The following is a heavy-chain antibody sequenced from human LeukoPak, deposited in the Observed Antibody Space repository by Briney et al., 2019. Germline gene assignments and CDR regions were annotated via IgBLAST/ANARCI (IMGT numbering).Heavy chain of an antibody. J-gene: IGHJ4*02. D-gene: IGHD5-24*01. CDR2: VYYTGST. Sequence: SETLSLTCPVSGGSISNYYYWTWIRQPPRKGLEWIGYVYYTGSTNFNPSLKSRVTMSLDTSRNQFSLKLTSLTAADTAVYYCARGAMATTPFFDYWGQGTLVTVSS. CDR3: ARGAMATTPFFDY. CDR1: GGSISNYY. V-gene: IGHV4-59*01.